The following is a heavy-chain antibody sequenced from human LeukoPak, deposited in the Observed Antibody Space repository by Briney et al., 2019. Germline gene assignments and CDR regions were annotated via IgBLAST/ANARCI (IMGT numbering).Heavy chain of an antibody. V-gene: IGHV4-34*01. CDR3: ARIGIAVPGFDF. J-gene: IGHJ4*02. CDR2: VNYSGFT. Sequence: PSETLSLTCAVYGGSFNGYYWNWIRQPPGKGLEWIGEVNYSGFTNYNPSLKSRVATSVDTSQNQFSLNLTSVTAADTAVYYCARIGIAVPGFDFWGQGSLVTVSS. CDR1: GGSFNGYY. D-gene: IGHD6-19*01.